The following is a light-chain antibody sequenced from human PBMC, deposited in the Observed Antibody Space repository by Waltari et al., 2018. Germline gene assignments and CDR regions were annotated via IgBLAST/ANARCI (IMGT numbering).Light chain of an antibody. CDR2: GAS. J-gene: IGKJ4*01. V-gene: IGKV3-15*01. CDR3: QQYRNWPPLT. CDR1: ASVSNN. Sequence: EIVMTQSPVTLSVSPGESATLSCRASASVSNNLAWYQQRPGQAPRLLIYGASTRATGVPPRFSGTGSGTEFALTISSLQSEDFALYYCQQYRNWPPLTFGGGTKVEIK.